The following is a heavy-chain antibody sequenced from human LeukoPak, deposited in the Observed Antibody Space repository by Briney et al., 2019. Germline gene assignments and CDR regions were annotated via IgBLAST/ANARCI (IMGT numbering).Heavy chain of an antibody. Sequence: ASVKVSCKASGYTFTSYAMSWVRQAPGQGLEWMGWINTNTGNPTYAQGFTGRFVFSLDTSVSTAYLQISSLKAEDTAVYYCARGFGILTGYSYYFDYWGQGTLVTVSS. CDR3: ARGFGILTGYSYYFDY. CDR2: INTNTGNP. CDR1: GYTFTSYA. J-gene: IGHJ4*02. V-gene: IGHV7-4-1*02. D-gene: IGHD3-9*01.